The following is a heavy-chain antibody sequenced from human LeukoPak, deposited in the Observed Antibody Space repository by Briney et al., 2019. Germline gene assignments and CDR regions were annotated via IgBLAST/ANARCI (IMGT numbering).Heavy chain of an antibody. V-gene: IGHV1-46*01. Sequence: ASVKVSCKASGYIFTSYYMHWVRQAPGQGLEWMGIINPSGGSTSYAQKFQGRVTMTRDTSTSTVYMEPSSLRSEDTAVYYCARARIAAAAQFGYFDYWGQGTLVTVSS. CDR3: ARARIAAAAQFGYFDY. J-gene: IGHJ4*02. CDR2: INPSGGST. D-gene: IGHD6-13*01. CDR1: GYIFTSYY.